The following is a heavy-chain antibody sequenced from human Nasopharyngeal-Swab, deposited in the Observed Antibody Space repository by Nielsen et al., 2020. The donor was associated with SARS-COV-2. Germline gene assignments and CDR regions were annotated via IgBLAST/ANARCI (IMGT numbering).Heavy chain of an antibody. J-gene: IGHJ4*02. CDR3: ARAPSSSWPLDY. D-gene: IGHD6-13*01. CDR2: INHSGST. V-gene: IGHV4-34*01. Sequence: RQAPGKGLEWIGEINHSGSTNYNPSLKSRVTISVDTSKNQFSLKLSSVTAADTAVYYCARAPSSSWPLDYWGQGTLVTVSS.